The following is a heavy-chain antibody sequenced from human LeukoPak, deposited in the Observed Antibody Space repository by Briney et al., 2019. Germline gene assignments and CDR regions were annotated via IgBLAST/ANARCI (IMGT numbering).Heavy chain of an antibody. CDR2: INHSGST. Sequence: SETLSLTCAVYGGSFSGYYWSWIRQPPGKGLEWIGEINHSGSTNYNPSLKSRVTISVDTSKNQFSLKLSSVTAADTAVYYCARGPYCSSTSCYLDYWGQGTLVTVSS. D-gene: IGHD2-2*01. CDR1: GGSFSGYY. V-gene: IGHV4-34*01. J-gene: IGHJ4*02. CDR3: ARGPYCSSTSCYLDY.